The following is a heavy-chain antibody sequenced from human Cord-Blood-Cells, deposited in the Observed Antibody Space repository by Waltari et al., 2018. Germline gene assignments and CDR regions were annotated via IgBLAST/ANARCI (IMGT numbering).Heavy chain of an antibody. J-gene: IGHJ4*02. V-gene: IGHV1-69*01. Sequence: QVQLVQSGAEVKKPGSSVKVSCKASGGTFSSYAISWVRQAPGQGLEWMGGIVPIVGTDKYAQKFQGRVTITADESTSTAYMELSSLRSEDTAVYYCARDPVSSGWFDYFDYWGQGTLVTVSS. CDR2: IVPIVGTD. D-gene: IGHD6-19*01. CDR1: GGTFSSYA. CDR3: ARDPVSSGWFDYFDY.